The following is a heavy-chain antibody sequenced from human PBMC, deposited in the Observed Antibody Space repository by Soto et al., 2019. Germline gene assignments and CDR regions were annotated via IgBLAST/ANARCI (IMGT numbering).Heavy chain of an antibody. Sequence: SPTLSLTCAISGDSVSSKSAAWNWIRQSPSRGLEWLGRTYYRSKWSTDYAVSVKSRITINPDTSKNQFSLRLNSVTPEDTAVYYCTRALSGSYDSWGRRTLVTVAS. J-gene: IGHJ5*01. D-gene: IGHD1-26*01. V-gene: IGHV6-1*01. CDR2: TYYRSKWST. CDR1: GDSVSSKSAA. CDR3: TRALSGSYDS.